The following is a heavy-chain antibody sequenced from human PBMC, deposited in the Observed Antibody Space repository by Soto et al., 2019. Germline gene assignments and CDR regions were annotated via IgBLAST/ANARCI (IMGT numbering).Heavy chain of an antibody. CDR2: INPNSGGT. D-gene: IGHD2-8*01. V-gene: IGHV1-2*02. CDR1: GYTFTAYY. Sequence: QVHLVQSGAEVKKPGASVKVSCKASGYTFTAYYLHWFRQAPGQGPEWMGWINPNSGGTNYAPNFQGRVTMTRDTSIDPVYMELSRLKSDDMTVYYCARGPNHGAFDYWGQGTLVTVSS. CDR3: ARGPNHGAFDY. J-gene: IGHJ4*02.